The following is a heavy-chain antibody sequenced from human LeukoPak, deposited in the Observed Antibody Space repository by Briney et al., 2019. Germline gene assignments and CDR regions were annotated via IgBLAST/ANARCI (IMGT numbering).Heavy chain of an antibody. J-gene: IGHJ4*02. D-gene: IGHD3-9*01. V-gene: IGHV1-8*01. CDR2: MNPNSGDT. CDR3: AREGGVRYFDWLPTNFDY. Sequence: ASVKVSCKASGYTFTSYDINWVRQATGQGLEWMGWMNPNSGDTGYAQKFQGRVTMTRNTSISTAYMELSSLRSEDTAVYYCAREGGVRYFDWLPTNFDYWGQGTLVTVSS. CDR1: GYTFTSYD.